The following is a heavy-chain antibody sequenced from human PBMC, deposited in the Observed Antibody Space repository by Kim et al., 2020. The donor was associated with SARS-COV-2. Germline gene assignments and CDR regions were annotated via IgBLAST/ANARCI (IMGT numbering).Heavy chain of an antibody. J-gene: IGHJ4*02. CDR1: GFTFSDYA. Sequence: GGSLRLSCSASGFTFSDYAIHWVRRAPGMGLQYVAATTSDGDGSFYADSAQDRFSIFRDNSKNTLFLQMRGLRIEDTAIYYCVRYGRNYWAVHWGEGTLV. CDR2: TTSDGDGS. V-gene: IGHV3-64D*06. CDR3: VRYGRNYWAVH. D-gene: IGHD1-7*01.